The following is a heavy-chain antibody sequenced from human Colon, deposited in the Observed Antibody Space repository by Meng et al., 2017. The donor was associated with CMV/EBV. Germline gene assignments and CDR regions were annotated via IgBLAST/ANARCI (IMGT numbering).Heavy chain of an antibody. Sequence: GESLKISCAASGFTFTNWWMTWVRQSPGKGLELVANMSPDGSEKYYVDSVKGRFTISRDNAKNSLYLQMNSLRAEDTAVYYCATSRTFDYWGQGTLVTVSS. CDR1: GFTFTNWW. CDR2: MSPDGSEK. J-gene: IGHJ4*02. V-gene: IGHV3-7*01. CDR3: ATSRTFDY.